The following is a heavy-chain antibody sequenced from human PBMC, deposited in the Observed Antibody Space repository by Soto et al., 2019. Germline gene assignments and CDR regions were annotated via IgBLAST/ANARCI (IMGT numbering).Heavy chain of an antibody. CDR2: ISGSGGST. V-gene: IGHV3-23*01. D-gene: IGHD3-22*01. CDR3: AKWVRVVDEDYYYYGMDV. CDR1: GFTFSSYA. J-gene: IGHJ6*02. Sequence: PGGSLRLSCAASGFTFSSYAMSWVRQAPGKGLEWVSAISGSGGSTYYADSVKGRFTISRDNSKNTLYLQMNSLRAEDTAVYYCAKWVRVVDEDYYYYGMDVWGQGTTVTVSS.